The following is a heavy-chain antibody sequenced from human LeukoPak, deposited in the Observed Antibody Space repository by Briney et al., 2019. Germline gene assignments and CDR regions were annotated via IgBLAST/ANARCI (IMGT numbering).Heavy chain of an antibody. D-gene: IGHD7-27*01. V-gene: IGHV4-59*07. CDR2: IYYSGST. CDR3: ARQLGSYFDY. Sequence: SDTLSLTCTVSGGSISSYYWSWIRHPPGKGLEWIGYIYYSGSTNYNPSLKSRVTISVDTSKNQFSLKLSSVTAADTAVYYCARQLGSYFDYWGQGTLVTVSS. CDR1: GGSISSYY. J-gene: IGHJ4*02.